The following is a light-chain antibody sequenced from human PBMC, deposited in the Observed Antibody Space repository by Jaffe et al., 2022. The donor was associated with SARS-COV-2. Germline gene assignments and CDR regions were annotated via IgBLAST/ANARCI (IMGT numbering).Light chain of an antibody. J-gene: IGKJ2*01. Sequence: EIVLTQSPGILSLSPGERAALSCRASQSVSNNYLAWYQHKPGQAPRLVMSDASRRATDIPDRFSGSGSGTDFTLTISRVEPEDFAVYYCHQYGGSLPYTFGQGTKLEV. CDR1: QSVSNNY. CDR3: HQYGGSLPYT. V-gene: IGKV3-20*01. CDR2: DAS.